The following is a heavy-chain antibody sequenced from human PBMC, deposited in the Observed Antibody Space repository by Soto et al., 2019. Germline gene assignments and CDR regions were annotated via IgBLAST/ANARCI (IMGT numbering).Heavy chain of an antibody. D-gene: IGHD4-4*01. CDR1: GDSISSSSYY. V-gene: IGHV4-39*01. CDR2: IYYSGST. CDR3: ASAHIMTTLDYYFDY. Sequence: ETLSLTCTVSGDSISSSSYYWGWIRQPPGKGLEWIGSIYYSGSTYYNPSLKSRVTISVATSKNQFSLKLSSVSAADTAVYYCASAHIMTTLDYYFDYWVQRNLVTVS. J-gene: IGHJ4*02.